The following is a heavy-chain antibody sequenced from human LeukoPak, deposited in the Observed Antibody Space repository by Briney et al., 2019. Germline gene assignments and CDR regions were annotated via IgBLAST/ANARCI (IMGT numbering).Heavy chain of an antibody. CDR1: GFTFSSSA. CDR2: ISASGGST. J-gene: IGHJ4*02. V-gene: IGHV3-23*01. CDR3: AILGGDDHFDY. Sequence: GGSLRLSCAASGFTFSSSAMSWVRQVPGKGLEWVSGISASGGSTYYADSVRGRFTISRDNSKNTLYLQMNSLRAEDTAVYYCAILGGDDHFDYWGQGTLVTVSS. D-gene: IGHD2-21*02.